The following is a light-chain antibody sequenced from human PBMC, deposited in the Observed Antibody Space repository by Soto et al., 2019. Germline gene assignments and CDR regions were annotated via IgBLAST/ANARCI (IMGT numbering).Light chain of an antibody. CDR3: QQYDGSPYT. V-gene: IGKV3-20*01. J-gene: IGKJ2*01. CDR1: QSVTSSY. CDR2: GAS. Sequence: EIVLTQYPGTLSLSPGERATLSCRASQSVTSSYLAWFQQKPGQAPRLLIYGASSRATGIPDRFSGSGSRTDFTLTISRLEPEDFAVYYCQQYDGSPYTFGQGTKLEIK.